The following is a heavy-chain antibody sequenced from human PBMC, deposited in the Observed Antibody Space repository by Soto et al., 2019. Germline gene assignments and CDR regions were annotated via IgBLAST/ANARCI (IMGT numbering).Heavy chain of an antibody. CDR2: IGSDGKT. D-gene: IGHD2-15*01. Sequence: GGSLRLSCAASGFTFSDYDMHWVRQPSGKGLEWVAAIGSDGKTYYSGSVKGRFTISRENVEDSSYLQMSNLRVGDAALYYCARRFCSGGRCPGIGFDFWGHGTLVTVSS. CDR1: GFTFSDYD. J-gene: IGHJ4*01. CDR3: ARRFCSGGRCPGIGFDF. V-gene: IGHV3-13*01.